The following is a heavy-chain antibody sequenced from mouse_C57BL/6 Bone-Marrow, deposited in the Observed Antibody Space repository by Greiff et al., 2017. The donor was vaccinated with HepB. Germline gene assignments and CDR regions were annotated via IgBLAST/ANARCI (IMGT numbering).Heavy chain of an antibody. D-gene: IGHD1-1*01. CDR2: ISDGGSYT. V-gene: IGHV5-4*01. CDR3: ASRYGSSYWCFDV. J-gene: IGHJ1*03. Sequence: EVQGVESGGGLVKPGGSLKLSCAASGFTFSSYAMSWVRQTPEKRLEWVATISDGGSYTYYPDNVKGRFTISRDNAKNNLYLQMSHLKSEDTAMYYCASRYGSSYWCFDVWGTGTTVTVSS. CDR1: GFTFSSYA.